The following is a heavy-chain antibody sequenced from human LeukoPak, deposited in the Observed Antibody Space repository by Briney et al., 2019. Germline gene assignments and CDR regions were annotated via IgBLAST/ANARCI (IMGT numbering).Heavy chain of an antibody. Sequence: PSETLSLTCSVSGVSISSYYWSWIRQSPGKGLEWIGYISYSGGANYNPSLKSRVIISLDTFKNQFSLQLSSVTAADTAVYYCVRGERLGGDYWGHGILVTVSS. CDR2: ISYSGGA. J-gene: IGHJ4*01. V-gene: IGHV4-59*01. CDR3: VRGERLGGDY. D-gene: IGHD6-25*01. CDR1: GVSISSYY.